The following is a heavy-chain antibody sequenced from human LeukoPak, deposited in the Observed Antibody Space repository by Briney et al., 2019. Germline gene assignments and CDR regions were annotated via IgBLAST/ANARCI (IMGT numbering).Heavy chain of an antibody. D-gene: IGHD1-1*01. CDR1: GGSISSYY. CDR3: ARHPTGTTLSWFDP. Sequence: SETLSLTCTVSGGSISSYYWSWIRQPPGKGLEWIGYIYYSGSTNYNPSLKSRVTISVDTSKNQFSLKLSSVTAADTAVYYCARHPTGTTLSWFDPWGQGTLVTVSS. J-gene: IGHJ5*02. CDR2: IYYSGST. V-gene: IGHV4-59*08.